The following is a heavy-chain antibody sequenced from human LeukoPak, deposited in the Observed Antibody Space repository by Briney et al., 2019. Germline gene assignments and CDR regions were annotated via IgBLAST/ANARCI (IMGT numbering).Heavy chain of an antibody. J-gene: IGHJ4*02. V-gene: IGHV1-2*02. CDR1: GYTFTGYY. CDR2: INPNSGGT. Sequence: VASVKVSCKASGYTFTGYYMHWVRQAPGQGLEWMGWINPNSGGTNYAQKFQGRVTMTRDTSISTVYMELSRLRSDDTAVYYCASSSGYSYGTIDYWGQETLVTVSS. D-gene: IGHD5-18*01. CDR3: ASSSGYSYGTIDY.